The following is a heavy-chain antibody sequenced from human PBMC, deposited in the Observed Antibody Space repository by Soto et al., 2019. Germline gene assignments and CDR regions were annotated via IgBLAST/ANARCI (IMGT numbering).Heavy chain of an antibody. D-gene: IGHD3-3*01. CDR2: ISGSGGST. J-gene: IGHJ4*02. CDR1: GFTFSSYA. CDR3: AKTWPLWSGYHVLFDY. Sequence: PGGSLRLSCAASGFTFSSYAMSWVRQAPGKGLEWVSAISGSGGSTYYADSVKGRFTISRDNSKNTLYLQMNSLRAEDTAVYYCAKTWPLWSGYHVLFDYWGQGTLVTVSS. V-gene: IGHV3-23*01.